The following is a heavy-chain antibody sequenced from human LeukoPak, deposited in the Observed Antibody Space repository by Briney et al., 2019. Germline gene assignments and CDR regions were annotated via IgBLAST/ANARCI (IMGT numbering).Heavy chain of an antibody. Sequence: SETLSLTCTVSGGSISNSFWSWIRQPPGKGLGWIAYIYYTGNTKYNPSLKSRVTISVDTSKNQFSLKLSSVTAADTAIYYCARLRNYGNSPNWFDPWGQGTLVTVSS. CDR3: ARLRNYGNSPNWFDP. CDR1: GGSISNSF. V-gene: IGHV4-59*01. CDR2: IYYTGNT. D-gene: IGHD3-16*01. J-gene: IGHJ5*02.